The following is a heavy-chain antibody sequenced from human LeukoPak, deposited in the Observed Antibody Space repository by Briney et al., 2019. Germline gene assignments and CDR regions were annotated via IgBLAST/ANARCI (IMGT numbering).Heavy chain of an antibody. CDR3: AKDFDSTTVTPWYFDY. J-gene: IGHJ4*02. CDR2: ISGSGGST. Sequence: GGSLRLSCAASGFAFSSYAMSWVRQAPGKGLEWVSAISGSGGSTYYADSVKGRFTISRDNSKNTLYLQMNSLRAEDTAVYYCAKDFDSTTVTPWYFDYWGQGTLVTVSS. CDR1: GFAFSSYA. D-gene: IGHD4-17*01. V-gene: IGHV3-23*01.